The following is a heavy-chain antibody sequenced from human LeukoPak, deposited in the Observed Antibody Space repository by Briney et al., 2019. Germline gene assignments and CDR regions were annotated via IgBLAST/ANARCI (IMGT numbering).Heavy chain of an antibody. V-gene: IGHV1-8*01. CDR1: GYTFTSYD. CDR2: MNPNSGNT. CDR3: ARDFVGYDILTGYYRFHYFDY. Sequence: ASVKVSCKASGYTFTSYDINWVRQATGQGLEWMGWMNPNSGNTGYAQKFQGRVTMTRNTSISTAYMELSRLRSDDTAVYYCARDFVGYDILTGYYRFHYFDYWGQGTLVTVSS. J-gene: IGHJ4*02. D-gene: IGHD3-9*01.